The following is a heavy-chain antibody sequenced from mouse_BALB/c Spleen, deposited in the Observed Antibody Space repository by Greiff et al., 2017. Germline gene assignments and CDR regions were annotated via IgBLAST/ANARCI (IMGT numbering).Heavy chain of an antibody. CDR3: ARNYRSSWFAY. Sequence: VQLQQSGPGLVKPSQSLSLTCTVTGYSITSDYAWNWIRQFPGNKLEWMGYISYSGSTSYNPSLKSRISITRDTSKNQFFLQLNSVTTEDTATYYCARNYRSSWFAYWGQGTLVTVSA. V-gene: IGHV3-2*02. CDR2: ISYSGST. J-gene: IGHJ3*01. CDR1: GYSITSDYA. D-gene: IGHD2-14*01.